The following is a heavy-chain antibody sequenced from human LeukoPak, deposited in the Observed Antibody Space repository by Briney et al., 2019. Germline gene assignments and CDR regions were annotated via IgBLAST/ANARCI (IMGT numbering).Heavy chain of an antibody. CDR3: ARDRGYSTFDY. Sequence: GGSLRLSCEASAFTFSSYWMSWIRQAPGKGLEWVANMKEDGGEINYVDSVKGRFTISRDNAKNSLFLQMNSLRVEDTAVYYCARDRGYSTFDYWGQGTLVTVSS. V-gene: IGHV3-7*01. CDR2: MKEDGGEI. D-gene: IGHD4-23*01. CDR1: AFTFSSYW. J-gene: IGHJ4*02.